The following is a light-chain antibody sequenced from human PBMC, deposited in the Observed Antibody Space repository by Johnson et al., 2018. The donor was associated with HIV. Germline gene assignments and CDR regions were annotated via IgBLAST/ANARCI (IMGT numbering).Light chain of an antibody. Sequence: QSVLTQPPSVSAAPGQKVTISCSGSSSNIGNNYVSWYKQLPGTAPKLLIYDNNKRPSGVPDRFSDSKSGTSATLGITGLQTGDGADYYCGTWDSSLGAHYVFGSGTEVTVL. V-gene: IGLV1-51*01. J-gene: IGLJ1*01. CDR3: GTWDSSLGAHYV. CDR2: DNN. CDR1: SSNIGNNY.